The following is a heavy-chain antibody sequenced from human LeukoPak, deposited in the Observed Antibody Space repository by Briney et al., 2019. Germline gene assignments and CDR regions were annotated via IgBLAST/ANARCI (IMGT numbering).Heavy chain of an antibody. CDR3: AKDKSGGYSYGGFDY. J-gene: IGHJ4*02. D-gene: IGHD5-18*01. V-gene: IGHV3-30*18. CDR1: GFTFSSYG. Sequence: GGSLRLSCAASGFTFSSYGMHWVRQAPGMGLEWVAVISYDGSNKYYADSVKGRFTISRDNSKNTLYLQMNSLRAEDTAVYYCAKDKSGGYSYGGFDYWGQGTLVTVSS. CDR2: ISYDGSNK.